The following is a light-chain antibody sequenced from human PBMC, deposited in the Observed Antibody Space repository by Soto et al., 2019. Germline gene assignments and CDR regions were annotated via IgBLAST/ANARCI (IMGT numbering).Light chain of an antibody. CDR2: DVS. Sequence: QSVLTQPPSASGSPGQSVTISCTGTSSDVGAYNHVSWYQQHPGKAPKLLIYDVSTRPSGVPDRFSGSKSGNTASLTVSGPETEDEAEYYCSSYAGSNNLVFGGGTQLTVL. J-gene: IGLJ2*01. CDR3: SSYAGSNNLV. V-gene: IGLV2-8*01. CDR1: SSDVGAYNH.